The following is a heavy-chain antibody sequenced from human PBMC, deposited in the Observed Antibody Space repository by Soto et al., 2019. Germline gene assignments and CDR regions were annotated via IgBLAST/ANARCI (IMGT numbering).Heavy chain of an antibody. CDR3: ARDYYGDYIFDY. J-gene: IGHJ4*02. Sequence: EVQLVDSGGGLVQPGGSLRLSCAASGFTFSSYSMNWVRQAPGKGLEWVSHISSSSSTIYYADSVKGRFTISRDNAKNSLYLQMNSLGAEDTAVYCCARDYYGDYIFDYWGQGTPVTVSS. CDR1: GFTFSSYS. CDR2: ISSSSSTI. D-gene: IGHD4-17*01. V-gene: IGHV3-48*01.